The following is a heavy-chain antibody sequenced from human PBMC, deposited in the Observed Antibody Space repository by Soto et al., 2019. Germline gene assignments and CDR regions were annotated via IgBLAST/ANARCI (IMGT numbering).Heavy chain of an antibody. J-gene: IGHJ5*02. Sequence: SVKVSCKASGGTFSSYAISWVRQAPGQGLEWMGGIIPIFGTANYAQKFQGRVTITADESTSTAYMELSSLRSEDTAVYYCARARRDYGDYVSRYNWFDPWGQGTLVTVSS. V-gene: IGHV1-69*13. CDR1: GGTFSSYA. CDR3: ARARRDYGDYVSRYNWFDP. D-gene: IGHD4-17*01. CDR2: IIPIFGTA.